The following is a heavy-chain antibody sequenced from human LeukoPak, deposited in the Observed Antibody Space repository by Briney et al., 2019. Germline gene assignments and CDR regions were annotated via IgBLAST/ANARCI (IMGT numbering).Heavy chain of an antibody. CDR3: ATRKLGNDY. Sequence: SETLSLTCTVPGGSISSSSYYWGWIRQPPGKGLEWIGYIYYTETSYNPSLKSRVTISADTSKNQFSLKLYSVTAADTAVYYCATRKLGNDYWGQGTLVTVSS. CDR1: GGSISSSSYY. D-gene: IGHD7-27*01. CDR2: IYYTET. J-gene: IGHJ4*02. V-gene: IGHV4-61*05.